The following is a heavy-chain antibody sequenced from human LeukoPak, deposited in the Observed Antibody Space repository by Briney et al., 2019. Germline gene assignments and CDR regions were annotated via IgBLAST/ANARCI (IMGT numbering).Heavy chain of an antibody. Sequence: SETLSLTCTVSGGSISSSSYYWGWVRQPPGKGLGWVGSIYYSGSTYYNPSLKSRVTLSVDTSKNQFSLKLSSVTAADTAVYYCLRQLGTDWGQGTLVTVSS. CDR2: IYYSGST. CDR1: GGSISSSSYY. J-gene: IGHJ4*02. V-gene: IGHV4-39*07. CDR3: LRQLGTD. D-gene: IGHD6-6*01.